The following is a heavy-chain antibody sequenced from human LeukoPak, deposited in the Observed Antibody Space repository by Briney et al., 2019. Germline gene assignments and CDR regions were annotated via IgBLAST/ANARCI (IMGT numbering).Heavy chain of an antibody. Sequence: SETLSLTCTVSGGSISSSSYSWGWIRQPPGKGLEWIGSIYYSGSTYYNPSLKSRVTISVDTSKNQFSLKLSSVTAADTAVYYCARPESSGWYTSINAFDIWGQGTMVTVSS. CDR2: IYYSGST. V-gene: IGHV4-39*07. CDR3: ARPESSGWYTSINAFDI. J-gene: IGHJ3*02. D-gene: IGHD6-19*01. CDR1: GGSISSSSYS.